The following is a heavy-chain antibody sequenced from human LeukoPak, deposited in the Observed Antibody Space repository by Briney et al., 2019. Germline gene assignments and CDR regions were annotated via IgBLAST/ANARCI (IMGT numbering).Heavy chain of an antibody. CDR3: ARARVRGVTFYYYYYMDV. D-gene: IGHD3-10*01. J-gene: IGHJ6*03. V-gene: IGHV1-69*13. CDR2: IIPIFGTA. CDR1: GGTFSSYA. Sequence: ASVKVSCKASGGTFSSYAISWVRQAPGQGLEWMGGIIPIFGTANYAQKFQGRVTITADESTSTAYMELSSLRSEDTAVYYCARARVRGVTFYYYYYMDVWGKGTTVTISS.